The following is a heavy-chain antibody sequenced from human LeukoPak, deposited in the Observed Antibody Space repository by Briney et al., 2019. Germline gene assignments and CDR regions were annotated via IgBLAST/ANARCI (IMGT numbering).Heavy chain of an antibody. CDR2: IIPIFGTA. D-gene: IGHD3-10*01. V-gene: IGHV1-69*01. J-gene: IGHJ4*02. CDR3: ASPPFGEYLFDY. Sequence: ASVKVSCKASGGTFSSYAISSVRQAPGQGLEWMGGIIPIFGTANYAQKFQGRVTITADESTSTAYMELSSLRSEDTAVYYCASPPFGEYLFDYWGQGTLVTVSS. CDR1: GGTFSSYA.